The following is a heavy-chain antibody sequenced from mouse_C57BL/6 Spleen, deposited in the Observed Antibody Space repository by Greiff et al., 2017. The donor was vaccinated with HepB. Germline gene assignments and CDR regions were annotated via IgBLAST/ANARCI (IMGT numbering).Heavy chain of an antibody. CDR3: AREEERLFTLSLTY. V-gene: IGHV1-55*01. D-gene: IGHD5-1*01. CDR2: IYPGSGST. J-gene: IGHJ3*01. CDR1: GYTFTSYW. Sequence: VQLQQPGAELVKPGASVKMSCKASGYTFTSYWITWVKQRPGQGLEWIGDIYPGSGSTNYNEKFKSKATLTVDTSSSTAYMQLSSLTSEDSAVYYCAREEERLFTLSLTYWGQGTLVTVSA.